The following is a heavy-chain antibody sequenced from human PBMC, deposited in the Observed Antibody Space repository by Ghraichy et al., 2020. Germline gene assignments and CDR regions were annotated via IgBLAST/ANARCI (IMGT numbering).Heavy chain of an antibody. J-gene: IGHJ6*02. D-gene: IGHD4-17*01. Sequence: SETLSLTCAVYGGSFSGYYWSWIRQPPGKGLEWIGEINHSGSTNYNPSLKSRVTISVDTSKNQFSLKLSSVTAADTAVYYCASSTVTSYYYYGMDVWGQGNTVTVSS. V-gene: IGHV4-34*01. CDR1: GGSFSGYY. CDR3: ASSTVTSYYYYGMDV. CDR2: INHSGST.